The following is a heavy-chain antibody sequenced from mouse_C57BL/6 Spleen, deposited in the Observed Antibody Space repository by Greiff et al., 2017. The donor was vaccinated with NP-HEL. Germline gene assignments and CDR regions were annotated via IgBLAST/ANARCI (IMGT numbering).Heavy chain of an antibody. Sequence: EVKVEESGGGLVKPGASLKLSCAASGFTFSSYAMSWVRQTPEKRLEWVATISDGGSYTYYPDNVKGRFTISRDNAKNNLYLQMSHLKSEDTAMDYCARDGDYDGAWFAYWGQGTLVTVSA. V-gene: IGHV5-4*01. D-gene: IGHD2-4*01. CDR3: ARDGDYDGAWFAY. J-gene: IGHJ3*01. CDR2: ISDGGSYT. CDR1: GFTFSSYA.